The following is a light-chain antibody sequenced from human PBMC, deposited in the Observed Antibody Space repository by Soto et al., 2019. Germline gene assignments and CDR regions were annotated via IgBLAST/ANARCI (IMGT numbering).Light chain of an antibody. CDR1: QEIGKY. V-gene: IGKV1-39*01. Sequence: EIQMTQSPSSLSASLGDRVIISCRASQEIGKYLNWYQHKPGKAPELLIYAASSLQSGVPSRFTGSGSGTEFTLTISSLQPEDFATYYCQQSYGSPEITFGGGTKVDIK. J-gene: IGKJ4*01. CDR3: QQSYGSPEIT. CDR2: AAS.